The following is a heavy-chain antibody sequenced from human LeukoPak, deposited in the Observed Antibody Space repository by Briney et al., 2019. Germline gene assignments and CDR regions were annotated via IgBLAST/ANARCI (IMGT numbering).Heavy chain of an antibody. CDR2: INHSGST. CDR1: GGSFSGYY. J-gene: IGHJ6*03. Sequence: SETLSLTCAVNGGSFSGYYWSWIRQPPGKGLEWIGEINHSGSTNYNPSLKSRVTISVDTSKNQFSLKLSSVTAADTAVYYCARGAAYYYYMDVWGKGTTVTVSS. D-gene: IGHD6-13*01. CDR3: ARGAAYYYYMDV. V-gene: IGHV4-34*01.